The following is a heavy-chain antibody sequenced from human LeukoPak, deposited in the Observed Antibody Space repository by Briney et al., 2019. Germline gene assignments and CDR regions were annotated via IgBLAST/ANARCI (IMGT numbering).Heavy chain of an antibody. CDR1: GGSISSGGYS. CDR3: ARDNYYDSSNYYRPFDY. CDR2: IYYSGST. J-gene: IGHJ4*02. Sequence: SETLSLTCTVSGGSISSGGYSWNRIRQHPGKGLEWIGYIYYSGSTYYNPSLKSRVIISVDISNNQFSLKLSSVTAADTAVYYYARDNYYDSSNYYRPFDYWGQGILVTVSS. V-gene: IGHV4-31*03. D-gene: IGHD3-22*01.